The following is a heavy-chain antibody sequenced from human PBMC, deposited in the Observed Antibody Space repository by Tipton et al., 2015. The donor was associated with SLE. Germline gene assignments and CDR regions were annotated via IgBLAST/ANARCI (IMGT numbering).Heavy chain of an antibody. Sequence: LRLSCAASGFTFSIHSLHWVRQAPGKGLEYIGTMHHSGNTYYNPSLVSRVSISVDTSKNQFSLRLRSVTAAGTAIYYCVRADAVDAFDFWGQGAMVTVSS. J-gene: IGHJ3*01. V-gene: IGHV4-39*07. CDR3: VRADAVDAFDF. D-gene: IGHD2-2*01. CDR1: GFTFSIHS. CDR2: MHHSGNT.